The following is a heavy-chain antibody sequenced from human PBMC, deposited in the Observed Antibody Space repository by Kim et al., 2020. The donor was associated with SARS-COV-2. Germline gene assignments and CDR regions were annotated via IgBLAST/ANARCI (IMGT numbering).Heavy chain of an antibody. J-gene: IGHJ4*02. V-gene: IGHV3-64D*09. CDR3: VKDRPSTQWLVLGAY. Sequence: DTVKGRFTISIDNSKNTLYLQMGSLSDEDTAVYYCVKDRPSTQWLVLGAYWGQGTLVTVSS. D-gene: IGHD6-19*01.